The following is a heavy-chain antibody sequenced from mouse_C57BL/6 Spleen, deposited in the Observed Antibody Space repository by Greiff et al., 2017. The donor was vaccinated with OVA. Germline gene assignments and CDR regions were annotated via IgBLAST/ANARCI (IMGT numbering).Heavy chain of an antibody. D-gene: IGHD1-2*01. Sequence: EVQGVESGGGLVQPGGSLSLSCAASGFTFTDYYMSWVRQPPGKALEWLGFIRNKANGYTTEYSAYGKGRFTISRDNSQSILYLQMNALRAEDSATYYCARSLLRGAMDYWGQGTSVTVSS. CDR1: GFTFTDYY. J-gene: IGHJ4*01. CDR3: ARSLLRGAMDY. V-gene: IGHV7-3*01. CDR2: IRNKANGYTT.